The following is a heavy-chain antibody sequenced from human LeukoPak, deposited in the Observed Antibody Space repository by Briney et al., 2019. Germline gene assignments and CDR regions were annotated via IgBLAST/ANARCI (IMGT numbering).Heavy chain of an antibody. D-gene: IGHD2-2*01. V-gene: IGHV4-59*01. Sequence: SETLSLTCTVSGGSISSYYWSWIRQPPGKGLEWIGYIYYSGSTNYNPSLKRRVTISVDTSKNQFSLKLSSVTAADTALYYSARHVRGSSTTLCFDYRGPGDLVTVSS. CDR3: ARHVRGSSTTLCFDY. J-gene: IGHJ4*02. CDR2: IYYSGST. CDR1: GGSISSYY.